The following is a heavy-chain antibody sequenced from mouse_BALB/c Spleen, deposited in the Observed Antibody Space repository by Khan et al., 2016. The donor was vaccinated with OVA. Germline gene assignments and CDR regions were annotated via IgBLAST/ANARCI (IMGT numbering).Heavy chain of an antibody. CDR1: GYTFTDYL. J-gene: IGHJ3*01. CDR3: ARAGYGGFAY. D-gene: IGHD3-2*02. V-gene: IGHV1-81*01. Sequence: QVQLQQSGPELVKPGASVKMSCKASGYTFTDYLLSWVKQRTGQGLEWIGEIYPGSGYIYYNEKFKDKATLTSDKSSNTTYMQLSSLTSEDSAVYFCARAGYGGFAYWGQWTLVTVSA. CDR2: IYPGSGYI.